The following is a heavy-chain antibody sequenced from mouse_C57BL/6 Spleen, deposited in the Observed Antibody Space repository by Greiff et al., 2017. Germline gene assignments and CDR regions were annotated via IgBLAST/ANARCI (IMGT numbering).Heavy chain of an antibody. J-gene: IGHJ4*01. CDR3: ARGGDSNYGQGD. V-gene: IGHV1-69*01. CDR1: GYTFTSYW. D-gene: IGHD2-5*01. CDR2: IDPSDSYT. Sequence: QVQLQQPGAELVMPGASVKLSCKASGYTFTSYWMHWVKQRPGQGLEWIGEIDPSDSYTNYNQKFKGKSTLTVDKSSSTAYMQLSSLTSEDSAVYYCARGGDSNYGQGDWGQGTSVTVSS.